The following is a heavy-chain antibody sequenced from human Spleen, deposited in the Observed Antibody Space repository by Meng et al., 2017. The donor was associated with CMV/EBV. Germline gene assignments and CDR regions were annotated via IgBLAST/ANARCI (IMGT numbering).Heavy chain of an antibody. CDR2: INHSGST. CDR3: ARGITYYDFWSGHNWFDP. D-gene: IGHD3-3*01. V-gene: IGHV4-34*01. J-gene: IGHJ5*02. CDR1: GESFSGYY. Sequence: GSLRLSCAVYGESFSGYYWSWIRQSPGKGLEWIGEINHSGSTNYNPSLKSRVTISVDTSKNHFSLKLSSVTAADTAVYYCARGITYYDFWSGHNWFDPWGQGTLVTVSS.